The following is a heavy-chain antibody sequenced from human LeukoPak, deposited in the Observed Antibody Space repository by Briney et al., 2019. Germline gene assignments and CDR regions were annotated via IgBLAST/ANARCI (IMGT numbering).Heavy chain of an antibody. CDR2: IKEDGSEK. Sequence: GGSLRLSCAASGFTFSSYWMSWVRQAPGKGLEWVADIKEDGSEKYYVDSVKGRFTISRDNAKNSLYLQMNSLRVEDTAVYYCALTPDYYGSGSFDYWGQGTLVTVSS. D-gene: IGHD3-10*01. J-gene: IGHJ4*02. CDR3: ALTPDYYGSGSFDY. CDR1: GFTFSSYW. V-gene: IGHV3-7*01.